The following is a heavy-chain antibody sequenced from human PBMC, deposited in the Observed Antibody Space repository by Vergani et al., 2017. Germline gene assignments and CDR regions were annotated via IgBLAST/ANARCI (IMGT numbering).Heavy chain of an antibody. V-gene: IGHV4-39*01. Sequence: QLQLQGSGPGLVKPSETLSLTCTVSGGSISSSSYYWGWIRQPPGKGLEWIGSIYYSGSTYYNPSLKSRVTISVDTSKNQFSLKLSSVTAADTAVYYCAQDIVVVPAASTAGFDPWGQGTLVTVSS. CDR2: IYYSGST. D-gene: IGHD2-2*01. J-gene: IGHJ5*02. CDR3: AQDIVVVPAASTAGFDP. CDR1: GGSISSSSYY.